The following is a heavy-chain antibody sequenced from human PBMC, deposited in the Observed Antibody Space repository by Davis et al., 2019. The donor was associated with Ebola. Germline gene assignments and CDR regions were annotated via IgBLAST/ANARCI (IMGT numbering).Heavy chain of an antibody. V-gene: IGHV3-30*03. Sequence: PGGSLRLSCLGSGFSFSSYWMSWVRQAPGKGLEWVAVVSHSERERFYADSVKGRFTISRDNSENTLYLQMNSLTADDTSVYYCARAGFDEVLDYWGQGTPVTVSS. CDR2: VSHSERER. CDR3: ARAGFDEVLDY. CDR1: GFSFSSYW. D-gene: IGHD3-3*01. J-gene: IGHJ4*02.